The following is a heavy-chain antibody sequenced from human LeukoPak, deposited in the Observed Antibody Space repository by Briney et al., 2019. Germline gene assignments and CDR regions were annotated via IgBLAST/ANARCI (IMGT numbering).Heavy chain of an antibody. Sequence: SETLSLTCTVSGGSIGSYYWSWIRQPPGKGLEWIGYIYYSGSTNYNPSLKSRVTISVDTSKNQFSLKLSSVTAADTAVYYCARGFLRWNRNYYYYMDVWGKGTTVTVSS. V-gene: IGHV4-59*08. D-gene: IGHD1-1*01. CDR1: GGSIGSYY. CDR3: ARGFLRWNRNYYYYMDV. J-gene: IGHJ6*03. CDR2: IYYSGST.